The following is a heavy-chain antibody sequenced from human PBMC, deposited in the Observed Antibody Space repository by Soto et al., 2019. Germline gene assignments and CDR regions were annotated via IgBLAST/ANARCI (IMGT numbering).Heavy chain of an antibody. CDR2: ISSSGSTI. D-gene: IGHD5-12*01. J-gene: IGHJ3*02. CDR1: GFTFSDYY. Sequence: GGSLRLSCAASGFTFSDYYMSWIRQAPGKGLEWVSYISSSGSTIYYADSVKGRFTISRDNAKNSLNLQMNSLRAEDTAVYYCARASRDGYNTEADAFDIWGQGTMVTVSS. CDR3: ARASRDGYNTEADAFDI. V-gene: IGHV3-11*01.